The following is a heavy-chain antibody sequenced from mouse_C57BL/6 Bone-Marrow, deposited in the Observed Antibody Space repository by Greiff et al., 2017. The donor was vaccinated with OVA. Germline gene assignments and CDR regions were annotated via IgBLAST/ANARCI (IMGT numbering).Heavy chain of an antibody. CDR3: ARRPYDYERYYYAMDY. CDR1: GYTFTSYW. V-gene: IGHV1-72*01. CDR2: IDTNSGGT. J-gene: IGHJ4*01. D-gene: IGHD2-4*01. Sequence: QVQLQQPGAELVKPGASVKLSCKASGYTFTSYWMHWVKQRPGRGLEWIGRIDTNSGGTKYNEKFKSKATLTVDKPSSTAYMQLSSLTAEDSAVYYCARRPYDYERYYYAMDYWGQGTSVTVSS.